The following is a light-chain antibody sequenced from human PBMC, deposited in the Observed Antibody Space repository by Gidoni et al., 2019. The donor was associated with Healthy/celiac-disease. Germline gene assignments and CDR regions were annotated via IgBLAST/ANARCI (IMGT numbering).Light chain of an antibody. CDR2: GAS. CDR1: QSVSSN. V-gene: IGKV3-15*01. Sequence: IVMPHSPATLSVSPGERATLSCRASQSVSSNLAWYQQKPGQAPRLLIYGASTRATGIPARFSGSGSGTEFTLTISSLQSEDFAVYYCQQYNNWPMYTFGQXTKLEIK. CDR3: QQYNNWPMYT. J-gene: IGKJ2*01.